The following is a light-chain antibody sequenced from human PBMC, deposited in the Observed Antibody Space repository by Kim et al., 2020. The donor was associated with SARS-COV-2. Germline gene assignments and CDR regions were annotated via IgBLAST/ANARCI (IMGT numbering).Light chain of an antibody. Sequence: SPGERATLSCRASQSGISNYLAWYQQKPGQGPRLLIYAASSRATGIPDRFSGSGSRTDFTLTISRLEPEDSAVYFCQQYGSLPPTFGQGTRLEIK. J-gene: IGKJ5*01. V-gene: IGKV3-20*01. CDR2: AAS. CDR3: QQYGSLPPT. CDR1: QSGISNY.